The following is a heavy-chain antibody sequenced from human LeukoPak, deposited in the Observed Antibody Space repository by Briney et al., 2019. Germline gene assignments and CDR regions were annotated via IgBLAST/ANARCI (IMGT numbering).Heavy chain of an antibody. CDR3: ATHKKGHPINH. CDR1: GGSISSYY. V-gene: IGHV4-59*08. D-gene: IGHD1-14*01. Sequence: SETLSLTCTVSGGSISSYYWSWIRQPPGKGLEWIGYIYYGGSTNYNPSLKSRVTISVDTSKNQFSLKLSSVTAADTAVYYCATHKKGHPINHWGQGTLVTVSS. CDR2: IYYGGST. J-gene: IGHJ4*02.